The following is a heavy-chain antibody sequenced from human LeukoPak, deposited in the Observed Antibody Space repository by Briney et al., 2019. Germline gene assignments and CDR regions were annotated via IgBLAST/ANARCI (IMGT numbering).Heavy chain of an antibody. V-gene: IGHV1-8*01. CDR2: MNPSSGNT. J-gene: IGHJ6*03. Sequence: ASVKVSCKASGYTFTSYDINWVRQATGQGLEWMGWMNPSSGNTGYAQKFQGRVTMTRNTSISTAYMELSSLRSEDTAVYYCARGRGSSSWYWYYYYYMDVWGKGTTVTVSS. D-gene: IGHD6-13*01. CDR1: GYTFTSYD. CDR3: ARGRGSSSWYWYYYYYMDV.